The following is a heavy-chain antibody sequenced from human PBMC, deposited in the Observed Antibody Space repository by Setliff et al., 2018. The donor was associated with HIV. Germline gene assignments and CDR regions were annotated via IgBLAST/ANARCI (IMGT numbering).Heavy chain of an antibody. J-gene: IGHJ6*03. CDR1: GYIFTTYY. CDR3: ARAGSSSNWYDYYYYMDV. V-gene: IGHV1-46*01. D-gene: IGHD6-13*01. Sequence: ASVKVSCKASGYIFTTYYMHWVRQAPGQGLEWMGIINPSGGSTTYAQKFQGRVTLTRDTSTSTVYMELSSLTSEDTAVYFCARAGSSSNWYDYYYYMDVWAKGTTVTVSS. CDR2: INPSGGST.